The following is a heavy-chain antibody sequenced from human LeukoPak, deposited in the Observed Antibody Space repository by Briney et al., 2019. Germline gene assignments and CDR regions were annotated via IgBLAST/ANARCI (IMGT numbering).Heavy chain of an antibody. CDR3: AREPRRPAGPSYYYYGMDV. Sequence: PGGSLRLSCAASGFTFSSYSMNWVRQAPGKGLEWVSYISSSSSTIYYADSVKGRFTISRDNAKNSLYLQMNSLRAEDTAVYYCAREPRRPAGPSYYYYGMDVWGQGTTVTVSS. CDR2: ISSSSSTI. D-gene: IGHD2-2*01. J-gene: IGHJ6*02. V-gene: IGHV3-48*04. CDR1: GFTFSSYS.